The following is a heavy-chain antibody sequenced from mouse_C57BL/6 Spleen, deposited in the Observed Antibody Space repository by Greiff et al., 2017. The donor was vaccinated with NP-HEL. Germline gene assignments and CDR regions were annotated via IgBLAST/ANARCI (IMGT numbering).Heavy chain of an antibody. J-gene: IGHJ4*01. CDR2: IYPGSGNT. D-gene: IGHD1-1*01. V-gene: IGHV1-76*01. CDR3: ARAASTTVDYYAMDY. Sequence: QVQLQQSGAELVRPGASVKLSCKASGYTFTDYYINWVKQRPGQGLEWIARIYPGSGNTYYNEKFKGKATLTAEKSSSTAYMQLSSLTSEDSAVYFCARAASTTVDYYAMDYWGQGTSVTVSS. CDR1: GYTFTDYY.